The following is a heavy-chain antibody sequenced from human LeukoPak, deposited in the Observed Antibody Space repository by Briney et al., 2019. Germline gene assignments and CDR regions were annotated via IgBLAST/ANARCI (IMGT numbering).Heavy chain of an antibody. D-gene: IGHD3-3*01. CDR3: ARDQYDTWSRRGNFDS. Sequence: GGSLRLSCVASGFTFGKYWRSWVRQAPGKGLEGVANIKLDGSEKNYVDSVKGRFTISRDNTKNSLYLQMNSLRAEDTAVFYCARDQYDTWSRRGNFDSWGQGTLVIVSS. CDR1: GFTFGKYW. CDR2: IKLDGSEK. J-gene: IGHJ4*02. V-gene: IGHV3-7*03.